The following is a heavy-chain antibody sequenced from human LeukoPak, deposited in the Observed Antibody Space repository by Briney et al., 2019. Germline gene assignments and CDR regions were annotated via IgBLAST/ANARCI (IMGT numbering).Heavy chain of an antibody. CDR2: LNSDGSST. CDR3: TTAGVLGGYYACFDY. D-gene: IGHD3-16*01. V-gene: IGHV3-74*01. CDR1: RFTFSAYW. J-gene: IGHJ4*02. Sequence: GGSLRLSCAASRFTFSAYWMHWVRQAPGKGLVWVSRLNSDGSSTSYADSVKGRFTISRDNAKNTLYLQMNSLKTEDTAAYYCTTAGVLGGYYACFDYWGQGTLVTVSS.